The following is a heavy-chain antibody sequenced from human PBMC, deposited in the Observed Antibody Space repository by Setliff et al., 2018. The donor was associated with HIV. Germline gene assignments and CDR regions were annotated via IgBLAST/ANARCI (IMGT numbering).Heavy chain of an antibody. CDR2: ISAYNGNT. V-gene: IGHV1-18*01. CDR3: AREIGNYYDSSGYYPPTDNSYGMDV. D-gene: IGHD3-22*01. CDR1: GYTFTSYD. J-gene: IGHJ6*02. Sequence: ASVKVSCKASGYTFTSYDISWVRQAPGQGLEWMGWISAYNGNTNYAQKLQGRVTMTTDTSTSTAYMELRSLRSDDTAVYYCAREIGNYYDSSGYYPPTDNSYGMDVWRQGTTVTSP.